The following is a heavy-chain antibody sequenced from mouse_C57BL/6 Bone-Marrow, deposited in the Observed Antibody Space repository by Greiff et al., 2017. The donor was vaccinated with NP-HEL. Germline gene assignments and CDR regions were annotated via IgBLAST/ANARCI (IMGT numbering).Heavy chain of an antibody. CDR2: ISSGGDYI. D-gene: IGHD1-1*01. CDR1: GFTFSSYA. Sequence: EVKLVESGEGLVKPGGSLKLSCAASGFTFSSYAMSWVRQTPEKRLEWVAYISSGGDYIYYADTVKGRFTISRDNARNTLYLQMSSLKSEDTAMYYCTRDNYGSYFDYWGQGTTLTVSS. V-gene: IGHV5-9-1*02. CDR3: TRDNYGSYFDY. J-gene: IGHJ2*01.